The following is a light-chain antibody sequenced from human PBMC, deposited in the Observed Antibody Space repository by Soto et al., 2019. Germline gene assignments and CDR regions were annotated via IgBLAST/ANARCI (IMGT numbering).Light chain of an antibody. CDR1: SSDVGSYNL. Sequence: QSVLTQPASVSGSPGQSITISCTGTSSDVGSYNLVSWYQQHPGKAPKLMIYEGSKRPSGVSNRFSCSKSGNTAPLTISGLQAEDEADYYCCSYAGSSSVVFGGGTKVTVL. CDR2: EGS. CDR3: CSYAGSSSVV. V-gene: IGLV2-23*01. J-gene: IGLJ2*01.